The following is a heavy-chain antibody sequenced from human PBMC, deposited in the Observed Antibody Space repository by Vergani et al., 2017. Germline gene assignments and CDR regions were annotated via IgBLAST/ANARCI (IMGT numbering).Heavy chain of an antibody. CDR2: IYWNDNQ. CDR1: GFSLNTRGVS. Sequence: QITLKESGPTLVKPTQTLTLTCTFSGFSLNTRGVSVAWIRQPPGKALDWLALIYWNDNQQYSPSLNNRVTITKDTSKNQVVLTMTNMDYVDTGTYYCVYRKTEYGTTGCFYQFYCCYYMDVWGKGTTVTVSS. V-gene: IGHV2-5*04. CDR3: VYRKTEYGTTGCFYQFYCCYYMDV. D-gene: IGHD1-7*01. J-gene: IGHJ6*03.